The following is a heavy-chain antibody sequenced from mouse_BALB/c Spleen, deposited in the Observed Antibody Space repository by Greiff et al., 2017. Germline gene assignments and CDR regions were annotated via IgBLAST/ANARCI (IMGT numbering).Heavy chain of an antibody. D-gene: IGHD2-2*01. CDR1: GYTFTDYN. Sequence: EVKLMESGPELVKPGASVKISCKASGYTFTDYNMHWVKQSHGKSLEWIGYIYPYNGGTGYNQKFKSKATLTVDNSSSTAYMELRSLTSEDSAVYYCTEGLRDHYFDYWGQGTTLTVSS. CDR3: TEGLRDHYFDY. V-gene: IGHV1S29*02. CDR2: IYPYNGGT. J-gene: IGHJ2*01.